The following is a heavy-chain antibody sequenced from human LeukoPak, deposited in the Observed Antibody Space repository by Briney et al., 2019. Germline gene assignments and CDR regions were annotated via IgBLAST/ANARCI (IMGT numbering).Heavy chain of an antibody. CDR1: GFTFSDYY. CDR2: ISSTGSYA. CDR3: ARGGDIGTNWFDP. V-gene: IGHV3-11*06. D-gene: IGHD5-12*01. J-gene: IGHJ5*02. Sequence: GGSLRLSCAASGFTFSDYYMSWIRQAPGKGLEWISHISSTGSYANYADSVKGRFTISRDNAKNSLYLQMNGLRAEDTAVNYCARGGDIGTNWFDPWGQGTLVTVSS.